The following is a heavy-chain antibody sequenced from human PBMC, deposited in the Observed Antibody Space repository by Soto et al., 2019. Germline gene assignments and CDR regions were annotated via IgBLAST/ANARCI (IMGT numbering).Heavy chain of an antibody. D-gene: IGHD3-3*01. CDR1: GFTFGDYA. Sequence: GGSLRLSCTASGFTFGDYAMSWFRQAPGKGLEWVGFIRSKAYGGTTEYAASVKGRFTISRDDSKSIAYLQMNSLKTEDTAVYYCTRVSLTIFGYYMDVWGKGTTVTVSS. J-gene: IGHJ6*03. CDR3: TRVSLTIFGYYMDV. V-gene: IGHV3-49*03. CDR2: IRSKAYGGTT.